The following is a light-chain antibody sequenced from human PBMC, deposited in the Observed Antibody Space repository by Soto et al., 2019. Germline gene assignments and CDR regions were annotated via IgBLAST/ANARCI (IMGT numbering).Light chain of an antibody. CDR3: SSYTSGSTRYV. Sequence: QSALTQPASVSGSPGQSITISCTGTSSDVGGYNYVSWYQQHPGKAPKLMIYDVSSRPSGVSNRFSGSKPGNTASLTISGLQAEDEADYYCSSYTSGSTRYVFGTGTKVTVL. J-gene: IGLJ1*01. CDR1: SSDVGGYNY. CDR2: DVS. V-gene: IGLV2-14*01.